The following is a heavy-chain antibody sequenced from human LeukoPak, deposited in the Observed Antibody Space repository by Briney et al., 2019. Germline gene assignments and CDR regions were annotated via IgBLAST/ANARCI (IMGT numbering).Heavy chain of an antibody. CDR3: ARYHDYGDYYNWFDP. CDR1: GGSFSGYY. CDR2: INHSGST. V-gene: IGHV4-34*01. D-gene: IGHD4-17*01. J-gene: IGHJ5*02. Sequence: SETLSLTCAVYGGSFSGYYWSWIRQPPGKGLEWIGEINHSGSTSYNPSLKSRVTISVDTSKNQFSLKLSSVTAADTAVYYCARYHDYGDYYNWFDPWGQGTLVTVSS.